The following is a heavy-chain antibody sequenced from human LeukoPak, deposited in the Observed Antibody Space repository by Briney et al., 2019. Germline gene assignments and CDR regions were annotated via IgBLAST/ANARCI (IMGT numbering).Heavy chain of an antibody. CDR2: IRYDGSNK. Sequence: GGSLRLSCAASGFTFSSCGMHWVRQAPGKGLEWVAFIRYDGSNKYYADSVKGRFTISRDNSKNTLYLQMNSLRAEDTAVYYCAKGIAAAGEAPGYWGQGTLVTVSS. CDR1: GFTFSSCG. V-gene: IGHV3-30*02. D-gene: IGHD6-13*01. J-gene: IGHJ4*02. CDR3: AKGIAAAGEAPGY.